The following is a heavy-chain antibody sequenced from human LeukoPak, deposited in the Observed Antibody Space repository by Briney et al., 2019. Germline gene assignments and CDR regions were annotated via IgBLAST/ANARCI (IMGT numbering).Heavy chain of an antibody. V-gene: IGHV4-38-2*02. D-gene: IGHD3-22*01. CDR2: IYHSGST. J-gene: IGHJ4*02. CDR3: ARVAWFQPPYFDY. CDR1: GYSISSGYY. Sequence: SETLSLTCTVSGYSISSGYYWGWIRQSPGKGLEWIGSIYHSGSTYYNPSLKSRVTISVDTSKNQFSLKLSSVTAADTAVYYCARVAWFQPPYFDYWGQGTLVTVSS.